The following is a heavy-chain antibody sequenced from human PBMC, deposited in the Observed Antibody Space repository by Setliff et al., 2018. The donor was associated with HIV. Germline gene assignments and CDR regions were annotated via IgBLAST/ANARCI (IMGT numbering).Heavy chain of an antibody. Sequence: SETLSLTCTVSGGSIGSSDYYWGWIRQPPGKGLEWIGSIFYTGRTTYNPSLRSRVTISLDTSKTQFSLSLTSVTAADTAMYYCAGQDIGAVPALGAFDIWGQGTMVTVSS. CDR2: IFYTGRT. CDR1: GGSIGSSDYY. J-gene: IGHJ3*02. CDR3: AGQDIGAVPALGAFDI. D-gene: IGHD2-2*01. V-gene: IGHV4-39*07.